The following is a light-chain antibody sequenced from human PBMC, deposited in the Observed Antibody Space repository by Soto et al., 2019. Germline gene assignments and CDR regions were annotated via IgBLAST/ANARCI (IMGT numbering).Light chain of an antibody. J-gene: IGKJ1*01. CDR2: GAS. V-gene: IGKV3-20*01. CDR1: QSVSSSY. Sequence: EIVLTQSPGTLSLSPGERATLSCRASQSVSSSYLAWYQQKPGQAPRLLIYGASSRATGIPDRFSGSGSGTACTLTISRLETEDFAVYYCQQYGSSPPVTFGQGTKVEIK. CDR3: QQYGSSPPVT.